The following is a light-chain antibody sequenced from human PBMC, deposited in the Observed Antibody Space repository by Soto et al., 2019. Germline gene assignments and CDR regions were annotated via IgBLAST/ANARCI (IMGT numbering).Light chain of an antibody. Sequence: EIALTQSPGTLSLSPGERATLSCRASQSVRNNYLAWYQQKPGQAPRLLVYGASNRATGIPARFSGSGSGTDFTLTISRLEPEDFAVYYCKQYGSSPQHTFGQGTKLEIK. V-gene: IGKV3-20*01. CDR2: GAS. CDR1: QSVRNNY. CDR3: KQYGSSPQHT. J-gene: IGKJ2*01.